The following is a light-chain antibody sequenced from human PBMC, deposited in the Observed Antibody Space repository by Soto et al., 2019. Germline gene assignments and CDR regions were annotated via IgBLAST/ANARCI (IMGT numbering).Light chain of an antibody. CDR2: EGT. CDR1: SSNVGTYDL. V-gene: IGLV2-23*01. CDR3: CSFAVGAALV. J-gene: IGLJ2*01. Sequence: QSALTQPASVSASPGQSITISCTGTSSNVGTYDLVSWYQHHPDKAPKVIIYEGTKRPSGISSRFSGSKSGNTASLTISGLQAEDDADYYCCSFAVGAALVFGGATKLTVL.